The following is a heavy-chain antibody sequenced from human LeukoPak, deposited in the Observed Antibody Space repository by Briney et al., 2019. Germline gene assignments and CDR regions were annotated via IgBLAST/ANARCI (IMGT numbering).Heavy chain of an antibody. CDR2: INSDGSDT. CDR1: GINFSIYW. D-gene: IGHD5-24*01. V-gene: IGHV3-74*01. CDR3: ASDDGYRSFDY. J-gene: IGHJ4*02. Sequence: GGSLRLSCAASGINFSIYWMHWVRQAPGKGLVWVSRINSDGSDTSYADSVKGRFTTSRDNAKNTLYLQINSLRAEDTAVYYCASDDGYRSFDYWGQGTLVTVSS.